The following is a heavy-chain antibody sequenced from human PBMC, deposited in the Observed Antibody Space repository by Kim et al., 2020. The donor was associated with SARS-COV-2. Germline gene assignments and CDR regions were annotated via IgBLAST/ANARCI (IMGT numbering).Heavy chain of an antibody. CDR2: INWNGGST. CDR3: AREVYCTNGVCYAFDI. J-gene: IGHJ3*02. D-gene: IGHD2-8*01. V-gene: IGHV3-20*01. Sequence: GGSLRLSCAASGFTFGDYGMSWVRQAPGKGLEWVSGINWNGGSTGYADSVKGRFTISRDNAKNSLYLQMNSLRAEDTALYHCAREVYCTNGVCYAFDIWGQGTMVTVSS. CDR1: GFTFGDYG.